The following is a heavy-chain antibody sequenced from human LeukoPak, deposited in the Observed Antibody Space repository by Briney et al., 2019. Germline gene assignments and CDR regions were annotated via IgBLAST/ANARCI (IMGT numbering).Heavy chain of an antibody. J-gene: IGHJ3*02. CDR1: GFTFSSYG. D-gene: IGHD3-10*01. V-gene: IGHV3-30*02. Sequence: GGSLRLSCAASGFTFSSYGMHWVRQAPGKGLEWVAFIRYDGSNKYYADSVKGRFTISRDNAKNSLYLQMNSLRAEDTALYYCAKDRRPVTMVQGVIITAAFDIWGQGTMVTVSS. CDR3: AKDRRPVTMVQGVIITAAFDI. CDR2: IRYDGSNK.